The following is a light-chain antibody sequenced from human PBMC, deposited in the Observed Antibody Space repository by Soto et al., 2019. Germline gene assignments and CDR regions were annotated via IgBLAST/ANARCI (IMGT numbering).Light chain of an antibody. CDR3: QQYDNWVLT. CDR1: QSVGSN. Sequence: EIVMTQSPVTLSVSPGERATLSCRASQSVGSNLAWYHQKLGQAPRLLISAASVRATGIAARFSGSGSGTEFTLTISSLQSEDSAVYYCQQYDNWVLTFGGGTKVEIK. V-gene: IGKV3-15*01. J-gene: IGKJ4*01. CDR2: AAS.